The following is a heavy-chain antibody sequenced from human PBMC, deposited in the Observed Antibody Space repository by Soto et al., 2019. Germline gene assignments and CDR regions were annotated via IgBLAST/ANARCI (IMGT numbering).Heavy chain of an antibody. CDR2: ISASGSNG. J-gene: IGHJ4*02. Sequence: GGSLRLSCAASGFTFSTYVMAWVRQAPGRGLEWVSGISASGSNGFYTDSVKGRFIISRDNSKNTLYLQMNSLRAEDTAVYYCARELPTYCGGDCSYYFDYWGQGTLVTVSS. CDR3: ARELPTYCGGDCSYYFDY. CDR1: GFTFSTYV. D-gene: IGHD2-21*02. V-gene: IGHV3-23*01.